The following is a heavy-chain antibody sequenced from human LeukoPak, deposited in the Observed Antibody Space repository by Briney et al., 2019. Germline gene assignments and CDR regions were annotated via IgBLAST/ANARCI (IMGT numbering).Heavy chain of an antibody. Sequence: PGGSLRLSCAASGFTVSSNYMSWVRQAPGKGLEWVSVIYSGGSTYYADSVKGRFTISRDNSKSTLYLQMNSLRAEDTAVYYCARDTRVVTGAFDIRGQGTMVTVSS. V-gene: IGHV3-53*01. J-gene: IGHJ3*02. CDR3: ARDTRVVTGAFDI. CDR2: IYSGGST. D-gene: IGHD4-23*01. CDR1: GFTVSSNY.